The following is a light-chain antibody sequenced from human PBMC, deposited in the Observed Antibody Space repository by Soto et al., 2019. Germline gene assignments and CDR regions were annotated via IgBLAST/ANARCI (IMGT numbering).Light chain of an antibody. CDR2: GAS. CDR1: QSVSKY. Sequence: EIVLTQSPGTLALSPGEGDTLSCRASQSVSKYLAWYQQKPGQAPRLLIYGASSRATGIPDSFSGSGSGTDFTLTISRLEPEDFAVYYCQQYGGSPQTFGQGTKVVIK. V-gene: IGKV3-20*01. J-gene: IGKJ1*01. CDR3: QQYGGSPQT.